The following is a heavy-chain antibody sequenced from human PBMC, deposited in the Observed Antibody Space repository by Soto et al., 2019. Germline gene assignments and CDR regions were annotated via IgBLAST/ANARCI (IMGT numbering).Heavy chain of an antibody. CDR3: ASEYYTGDSHSQAFDY. V-gene: IGHV1-46*01. Sequence: QVQLVQSGAEVKNPGASVKISCKPFGYIFTNIYMHWVRQAPGHGLEWMGPSNPPGDGTDYAQKFRGRFTVTRDTSTSTLYMELSSLRSEDTAVYYSASEYYTGDSHSQAFDYWGQGTRVTVSS. J-gene: IGHJ4*02. D-gene: IGHD2-8*02. CDR1: GYIFTNIY. CDR2: SNPPGDGT.